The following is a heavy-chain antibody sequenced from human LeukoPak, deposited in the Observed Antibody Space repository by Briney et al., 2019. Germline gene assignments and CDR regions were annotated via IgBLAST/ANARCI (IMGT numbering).Heavy chain of an antibody. D-gene: IGHD6-6*01. CDR1: GGSISSSSYY. J-gene: IGHJ5*02. V-gene: IGHV4-39*07. CDR3: ARGSGPEQLGMFDP. CDR2: IYYSGST. Sequence: PSETLSLTCTVSGGSISSSSYYWGWIRQPPGKGLEWIGSIYYSGSTYYNPSLKSRVTISVDTSKNQFSLKLSSVTAADTAVYYCARGSGPEQLGMFDPWGQGTLVTVSS.